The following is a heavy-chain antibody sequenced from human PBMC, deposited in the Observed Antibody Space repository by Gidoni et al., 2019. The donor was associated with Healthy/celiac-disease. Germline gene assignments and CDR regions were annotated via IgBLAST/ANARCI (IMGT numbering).Heavy chain of an antibody. Sequence: QVQLQASGPGLVKPSETLSLTCTVSGGSIISYSWSWIRQRPGKGLECIWYIYYSGSTNYNPSLKSRVTISVDTSKNQFSLKLSSVTAADTAVYYCARVLATYYYDSSGSSDAFDIWGQGTMVTVSS. V-gene: IGHV4-59*01. J-gene: IGHJ3*02. D-gene: IGHD3-22*01. CDR1: GGSIISYS. CDR3: ARVLATYYYDSSGSSDAFDI. CDR2: IYYSGST.